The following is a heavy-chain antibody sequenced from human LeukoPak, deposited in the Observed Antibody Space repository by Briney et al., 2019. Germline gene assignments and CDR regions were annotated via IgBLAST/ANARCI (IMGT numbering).Heavy chain of an antibody. Sequence: SETLSLTCTVSGGSISSYYWSWIRQPPGKGLEWIGYIYYSGSTNYNPSLKSRVTISVDTSKNQFSLKLSSVTAADTAVYYCARAVDHGVAPFDYWGQGTLVTVSS. CDR1: GGSISSYY. CDR2: IYYSGST. D-gene: IGHD4-17*01. J-gene: IGHJ4*02. CDR3: ARAVDHGVAPFDY. V-gene: IGHV4-59*01.